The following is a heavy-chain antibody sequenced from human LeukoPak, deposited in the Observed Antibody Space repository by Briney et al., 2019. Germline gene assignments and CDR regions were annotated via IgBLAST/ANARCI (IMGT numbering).Heavy chain of an antibody. V-gene: IGHV3-33*01. CDR1: GFTFSSYG. CDR3: ARTYSSSWHEPDY. D-gene: IGHD6-13*01. CDR2: IWYDGSNK. J-gene: IGHJ4*02. Sequence: GGSLRLSCAASGFTFSSYGMHWVRQAPGKGLEWVAVIWYDGSNKYYADSVKGRFTISRDNSKNTLYLQMNSLRAEDTAVYYCARTYSSSWHEPDYWGQGTLVTVSS.